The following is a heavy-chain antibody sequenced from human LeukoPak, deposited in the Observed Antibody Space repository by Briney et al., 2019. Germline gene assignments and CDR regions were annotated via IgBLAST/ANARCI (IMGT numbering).Heavy chain of an antibody. Sequence: ETLSLTCTVSGGSISSYYWSWIRQPPGKGLEWVSYISSSSSTIYYADSVKGRFTISRDNAKNSLYLQMNSLRAEDTAVYYCARDGQFDYWGQGTLVTVSS. V-gene: IGHV3-48*01. CDR2: ISSSSSTI. CDR1: GGSISSYY. CDR3: ARDGQFDY. J-gene: IGHJ4*02.